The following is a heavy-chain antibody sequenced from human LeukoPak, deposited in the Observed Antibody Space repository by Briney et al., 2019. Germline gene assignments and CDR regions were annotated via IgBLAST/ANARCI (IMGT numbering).Heavy chain of an antibody. CDR3: ANLHYYYDGSDWFDP. J-gene: IGHJ5*02. V-gene: IGHV3-48*04. CDR2: ISSSSSSR. D-gene: IGHD3-22*01. Sequence: GGSLRLSCAASGFTFSRYSMNWARQAPGKGLEWVSYISSSSSSRYYADSVKGRFTISRDNAKNSLYLQMNSLRAEDTAVYYCANLHYYYDGSDWFDPWGQGTLVTVSS. CDR1: GFTFSRYS.